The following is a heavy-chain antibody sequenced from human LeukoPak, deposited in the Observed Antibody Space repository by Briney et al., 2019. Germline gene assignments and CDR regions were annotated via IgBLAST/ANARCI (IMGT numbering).Heavy chain of an antibody. Sequence: GGSLRLSCAASGFTFDDYAIHWVRQAPGKGLEWVSGITWNSRGISYADSVKGRFTISRDNAKNSLYLQMNSLRAEDTALYYLARAPDRGDVTIKYFENWGQGTLITVSS. V-gene: IGHV3-9*01. CDR2: ITWNSRGI. CDR3: ARAPDRGDVTIKYFEN. CDR1: GFTFDDYA. D-gene: IGHD3-16*01. J-gene: IGHJ4*02.